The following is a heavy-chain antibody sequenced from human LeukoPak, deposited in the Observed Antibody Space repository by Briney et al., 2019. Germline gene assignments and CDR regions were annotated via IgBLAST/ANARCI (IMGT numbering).Heavy chain of an antibody. CDR3: AISITMVRGILAFDI. Sequence: SETLSLTCTVSGYSISSGYYWGWIRQPPGKGLEWIGSIYTSGSTNYNPSLKSRVTMSVDTSKNQFSLKLSSVTAADTAVYYCAISITMVRGILAFDIWGQGTMVTVSS. CDR2: IYTSGST. D-gene: IGHD3-10*01. V-gene: IGHV4-38-2*02. CDR1: GYSISSGYY. J-gene: IGHJ3*02.